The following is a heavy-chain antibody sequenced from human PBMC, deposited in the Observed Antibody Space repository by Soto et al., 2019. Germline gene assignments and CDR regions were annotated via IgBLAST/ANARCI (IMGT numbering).Heavy chain of an antibody. D-gene: IGHD4-17*01. Sequence: QVQLVQSGAEVKKPGASVKVSCKASGYTFTTYGINWVRQAPGQGLEWMGWISAYNGDTNDAQNYRGIVTMTTDTSTSTAYEQLMSLTSDDTAVYYCARGRTTVTTQRYFDIWGRGTLVTVSS. CDR3: ARGRTTVTTQRYFDI. CDR1: GYTFTTYG. J-gene: IGHJ2*01. V-gene: IGHV1-18*01. CDR2: ISAYNGDT.